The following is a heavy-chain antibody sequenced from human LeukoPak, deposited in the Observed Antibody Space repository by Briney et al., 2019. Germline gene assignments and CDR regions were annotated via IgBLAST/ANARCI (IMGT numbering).Heavy chain of an antibody. D-gene: IGHD2-2*01. CDR2: IYYRGRT. V-gene: IGHV4-39*01. Sequence: PETLSLTCTLSGGSISSTSYYWGWARQPRGMGRGWIERIYYRGRTSSNPSRNSRPTLYVHTSKNHFSLKLSSVTAADTAVYYCARHPYQLLWLSWLDLWGQGTLVTVSS. CDR3: ARHPYQLLWLSWLDL. CDR1: GGSISSTSYY. J-gene: IGHJ5*02.